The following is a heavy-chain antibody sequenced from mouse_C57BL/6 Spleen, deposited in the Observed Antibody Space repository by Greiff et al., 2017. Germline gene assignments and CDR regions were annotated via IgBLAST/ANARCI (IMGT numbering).Heavy chain of an antibody. V-gene: IGHV1-69*01. CDR1: GYTFTSYW. Sequence: QVQLLQPGAEFVMPGASVKLSCKASGYTFTSYWMHWVNQRPGQGLEWIGEIDPSDSYTNYTRKFKCKSTLAVDKSSSTAYMQLSSLTSVDSAVSYCARKGHAMDYWGQGTSVAVSS. J-gene: IGHJ4*01. CDR2: IDPSDSYT. CDR3: ARKGHAMDY.